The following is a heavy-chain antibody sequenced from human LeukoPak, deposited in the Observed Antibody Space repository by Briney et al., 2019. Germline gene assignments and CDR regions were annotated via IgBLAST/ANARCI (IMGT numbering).Heavy chain of an antibody. CDR1: GFTFSSYA. CDR2: ISYDGSNK. CDR3: ARDGTPHDYGDYPDAFDI. V-gene: IGHV3-30*04. Sequence: GGSLRLSCAASGFTFSSYAMHWVRQAPGKGLEWVAVISYDGSNKYYADSVKGRFTISRDNSKNTLYLQMNSLRAEDTAVYYCARDGTPHDYGDYPDAFDIWGQGTMVTVSS. D-gene: IGHD4-17*01. J-gene: IGHJ3*02.